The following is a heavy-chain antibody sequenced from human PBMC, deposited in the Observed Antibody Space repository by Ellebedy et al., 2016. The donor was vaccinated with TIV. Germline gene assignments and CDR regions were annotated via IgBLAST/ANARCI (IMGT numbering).Heavy chain of an antibody. Sequence: ASVKVSCXVSGYTLTELSMHWVRQAPGKGLEWMGGFDPEDGETIYAQKFQGRVTMTEDTSTDTAYMELSSLRSEDTAVYYCATDRPYSSGWYLNYWGQGTLVTVSS. V-gene: IGHV1-24*01. D-gene: IGHD6-19*01. J-gene: IGHJ4*02. CDR1: GYTLTELS. CDR2: FDPEDGET. CDR3: ATDRPYSSGWYLNY.